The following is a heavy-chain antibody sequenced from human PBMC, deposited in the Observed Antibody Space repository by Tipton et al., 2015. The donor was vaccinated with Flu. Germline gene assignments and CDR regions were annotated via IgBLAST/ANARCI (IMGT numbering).Heavy chain of an antibody. Sequence: TLSLTCTVSGGSISSYYWSWIRQPAGKGLEWIGRIYTSGSTNYNPSLKGRVTMSVDTSKNQFSLKLSSVTAADTAVYYCARDSHPTVTEGMDVWGQGTTVTVSS. D-gene: IGHD4-17*01. CDR1: GGSISSYY. CDR3: ARDSHPTVTEGMDV. J-gene: IGHJ6*02. V-gene: IGHV4-4*07. CDR2: IYTSGST.